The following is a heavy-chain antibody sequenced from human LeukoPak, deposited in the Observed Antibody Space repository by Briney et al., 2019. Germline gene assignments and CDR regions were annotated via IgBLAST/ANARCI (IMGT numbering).Heavy chain of an antibody. D-gene: IGHD6-13*01. CDR2: ISSSGSTI. V-gene: IGHV3-48*03. CDR3: AKGREYSSSWFDY. Sequence: PGGSLRLSCAASGFTFSSYEMNWVRQAPGKGLEWVSYISSSGSTIYYADSVKGRFTISRDNAKNSLYLQMNSLRAEDTAVYYCAKGREYSSSWFDYWGQGTLVTVSS. J-gene: IGHJ4*02. CDR1: GFTFSSYE.